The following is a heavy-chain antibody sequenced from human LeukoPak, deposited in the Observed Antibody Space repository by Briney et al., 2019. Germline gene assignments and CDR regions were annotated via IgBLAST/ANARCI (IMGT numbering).Heavy chain of an antibody. CDR2: IYDSGST. CDR3: ARADYGGNETPLDY. J-gene: IGHJ4*02. CDR1: GGSISSGGYS. D-gene: IGHD4-23*01. V-gene: IGHV4-30-2*01. Sequence: SETLSLTCAVSGGSISSGGYSWSWIRRPPGKGLGWIGYIYDSGSTYYNPSLKRRLPISVDTTKNHISLKLSSVPAADTAVYYCARADYGGNETPLDYWGQGTMVTVSS.